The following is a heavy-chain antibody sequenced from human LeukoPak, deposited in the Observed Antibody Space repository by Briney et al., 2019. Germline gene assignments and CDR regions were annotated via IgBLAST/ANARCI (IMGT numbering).Heavy chain of an antibody. V-gene: IGHV3-48*01. J-gene: IGHJ4*02. D-gene: IGHD4-17*01. CDR1: GFSFSSYS. CDR3: AKDPSTGGYFDY. Sequence: GGSLRLSCAASGFSFSSYSMNWVRQAPGKGLEWISSISPSTSTIYYADSVKGRFTISRDNSKNTLYLQMNSLRAEDTAVYYCAKDPSTGGYFDYWGQGTLVTVSS. CDR2: ISPSTSTI.